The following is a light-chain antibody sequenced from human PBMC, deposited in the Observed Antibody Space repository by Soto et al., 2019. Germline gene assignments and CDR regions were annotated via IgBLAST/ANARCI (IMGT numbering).Light chain of an antibody. J-gene: IGKJ4*01. CDR3: QQVYDYPLT. V-gene: IGKV1-9*01. CDR1: PGINSY. Sequence: IQLTQSPSFLSASVGDRVTITCRASPGINSYVAWHQQKPGKAPKLLIYTASTLQSGVPSRFSGSGSGTEFTLTIRGLQPEDSATYYCQQVYDYPLTFGGGTKVEI. CDR2: TAS.